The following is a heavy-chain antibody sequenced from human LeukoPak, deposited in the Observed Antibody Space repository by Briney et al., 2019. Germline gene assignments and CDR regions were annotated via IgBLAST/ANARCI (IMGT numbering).Heavy chain of an antibody. V-gene: IGHV1-18*01. D-gene: IGHD3-3*01. J-gene: IGHJ4*02. Sequence: ASVKVSCKASGYTFTSYGISWVRQAPGQGLEWMGWISAYNGNTNYAQKLQGRVTMTTDTSTSTAYMELRSLRSDDTAVYYCAIGTGHYDFWSGYYPYFDYWGQGTLVTVSS. CDR1: GYTFTSYG. CDR2: ISAYNGNT. CDR3: AIGTGHYDFWSGYYPYFDY.